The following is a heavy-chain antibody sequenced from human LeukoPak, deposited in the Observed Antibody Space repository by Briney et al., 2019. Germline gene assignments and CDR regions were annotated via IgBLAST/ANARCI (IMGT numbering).Heavy chain of an antibody. V-gene: IGHV4-59*01. CDR1: GGSISPYF. CDR3: ARDDYRGVTNFDP. CDR2: ISYSGST. J-gene: IGHJ5*02. Sequence: SETLSLTCTVSGGSISPYFWSWIRQPPGKGLEWIGYISYSGSTNYNPSLRSRVTISVDTSKNQFSLQLSSVTAADTAVYYCARDDYRGVTNFDPWGQGTLVTVSS. D-gene: IGHD3-10*01.